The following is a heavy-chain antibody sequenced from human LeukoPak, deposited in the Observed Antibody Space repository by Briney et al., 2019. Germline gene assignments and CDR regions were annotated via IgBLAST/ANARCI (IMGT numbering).Heavy chain of an antibody. J-gene: IGHJ6*03. V-gene: IGHV4-34*01. D-gene: IGHD6-19*01. CDR1: GGSFSGYY. CDR2: INHSGST. CDR3: ARAGVAAYHLYYLHMDV. Sequence: SETLSLTCAVSGGSFSGYYWSWIRQSPGKGLEWIGEINHSGSTNYNPSLKSRVTISIDTSKNQFSLKLTSVTAADTAMYYCARAGVAAYHLYYLHMDVWGNGTTVTVSS.